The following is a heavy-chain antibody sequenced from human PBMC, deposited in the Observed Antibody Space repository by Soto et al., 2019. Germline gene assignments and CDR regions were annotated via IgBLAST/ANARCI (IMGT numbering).Heavy chain of an antibody. D-gene: IGHD3-10*01. CDR1: GFTFSSYA. J-gene: IGHJ6*02. V-gene: IGHV3-23*01. CDR2: ISGSGGST. CDR3: GEGTELRALYYYYGMDV. Sequence: EVQLWESGGGLVQPGGSLRLACAASGFTFSSYAMSWVRQAPGKGLEWVSAISGSGGSTYYADSVKGRFTISRDNSKNKQYLPMNSLRAEQKAVYYCGEGTELRALYYYYGMDVWGQGTKVTVSS.